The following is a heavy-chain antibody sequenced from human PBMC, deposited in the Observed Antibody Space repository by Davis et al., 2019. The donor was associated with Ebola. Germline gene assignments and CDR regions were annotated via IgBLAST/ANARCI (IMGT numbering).Heavy chain of an antibody. V-gene: IGHV1-18*01. CDR3: AGALGATAWGY. CDR1: GYTFASYD. Sequence: ASVKVSCKASGYTFASYDTTWVRQAPGQGLEWMAWISAYNGNTNYAQKFQGRVTMTRDTSTSTVYMELSSLRSDDTAVYYCAGALGATAWGYWGQGTLVTVSS. D-gene: IGHD3-16*01. CDR2: ISAYNGNT. J-gene: IGHJ4*02.